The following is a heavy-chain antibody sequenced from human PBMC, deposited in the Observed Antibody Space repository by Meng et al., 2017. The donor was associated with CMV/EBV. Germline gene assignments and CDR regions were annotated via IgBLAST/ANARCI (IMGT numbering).Heavy chain of an antibody. CDR3: AWLGAFDI. D-gene: IGHD3-22*01. V-gene: IGHV4-38-2*02. CDR1: GYSISSGYY. Sequence: SETLSLTCTVSGYSISSGYYWGWIRQPPGKGLEWIGSIYHSGSTYYNPSLKSRVTISVDTSKNQFSLKLSSVTAADTAVYYCAWLGAFDIWGQGTMVTVSS. J-gene: IGHJ3*02. CDR2: IYHSGST.